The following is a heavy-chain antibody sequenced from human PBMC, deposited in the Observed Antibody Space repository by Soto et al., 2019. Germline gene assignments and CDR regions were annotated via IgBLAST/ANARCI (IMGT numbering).Heavy chain of an antibody. CDR3: ARVIPGVEAWFDP. V-gene: IGHV1-18*04. Sequence: QVQLVQSGPEVKKPGASVRVSCMTSGYAFTSYGVNWVRQVPGQGLEWMGWIAPHSGRTTYLPKFQGRVTITADPSTNTAYMDLRSLTSDDTAVYYCARVIPGVEAWFDPWGQGTLVTVSS. J-gene: IGHJ5*02. CDR1: GYAFTSYG. D-gene: IGHD2-2*01. CDR2: IAPHSGRT.